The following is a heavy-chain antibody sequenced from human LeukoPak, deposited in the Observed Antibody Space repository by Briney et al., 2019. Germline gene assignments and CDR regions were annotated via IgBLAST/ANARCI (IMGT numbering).Heavy chain of an antibody. V-gene: IGHV3-53*01. Sequence: GGSLRLSCTASGLFVSDSYMTWVRQAPGKGLEWVSIIYAGGSTHYTDSVKGRFTISRDNSNNTVYLQMNSLRAEDTAVYYCAKDTLYGDYVDYWGQGTLVTVSS. CDR1: GLFVSDSY. CDR2: IYAGGST. D-gene: IGHD4-17*01. J-gene: IGHJ4*02. CDR3: AKDTLYGDYVDY.